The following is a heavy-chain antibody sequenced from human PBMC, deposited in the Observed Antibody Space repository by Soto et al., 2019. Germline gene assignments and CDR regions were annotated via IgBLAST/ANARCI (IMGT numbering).Heavy chain of an antibody. CDR1: GFTFDDYA. CDR2: ISWRSGSI. V-gene: IGHV3-9*01. D-gene: IGHD4-17*01. J-gene: IGHJ4*02. Sequence: ESGGGLVQPGRSLRLSCAASGFTFDDYAMHWVRQAPGKGLEWVSGISWRSGSIGYADSVTGRFSISRDNDGNSLYLLMNSLRAEDTAIYYCAKALIMTTVTTGFDFWGQGTLVTVSS. CDR3: AKALIMTTVTTGFDF.